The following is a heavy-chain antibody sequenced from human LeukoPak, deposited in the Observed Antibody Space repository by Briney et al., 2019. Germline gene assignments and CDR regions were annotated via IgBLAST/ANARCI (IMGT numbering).Heavy chain of an antibody. CDR3: ARDPGIRGAIPLSYFDY. V-gene: IGHV3-48*03. Sequence: PGGSLRLSCAASGFTCSSYEMNWVRQAPGKGLEWVSYISSSGSTIYYADSVKGRFTISRDNAKNSLYLQMNSLRAEDTAVYYCARDPGIRGAIPLSYFDYWGQGTLVTVSS. CDR1: GFTCSSYE. J-gene: IGHJ4*02. D-gene: IGHD3-10*01. CDR2: ISSSGSTI.